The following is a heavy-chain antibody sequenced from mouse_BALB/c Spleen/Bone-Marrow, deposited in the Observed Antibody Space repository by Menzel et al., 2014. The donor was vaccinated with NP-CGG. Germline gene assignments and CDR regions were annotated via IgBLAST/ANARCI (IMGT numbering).Heavy chain of an antibody. V-gene: IGHV2-2*02. CDR2: IWSGGST. CDR3: ARNYYGSNAY. CDR1: GFSLTSYG. D-gene: IGHD1-1*01. J-gene: IGHJ3*01. Sequence: QVQLKESGPGLVQPSQSLSITCTVSGFSLTSYGVHWVRQSPGKGLEWLGVIWSGGSTDYNAAFISRLSISKDNSKSQVFFKMNSLQANDTAIYYCARNYYGSNAYWGQGTLVTVSA.